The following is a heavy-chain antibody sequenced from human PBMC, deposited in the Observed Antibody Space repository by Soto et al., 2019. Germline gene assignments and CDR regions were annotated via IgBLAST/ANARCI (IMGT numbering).Heavy chain of an antibody. CDR3: ARGGGYSYGYPNYFDY. D-gene: IGHD5-18*01. Sequence: SETLSLTCAVSGGSISSGGYSWSWIRQPPGKGLEWIGYIYHSGSTYYNPSLKSRVTISVDRSKNQFSLKLSSVTAADTAVYYCARGGGYSYGYPNYFDYWGQGTLVTVSS. V-gene: IGHV4-30-2*01. CDR1: GGSISSGGYS. J-gene: IGHJ4*02. CDR2: IYHSGST.